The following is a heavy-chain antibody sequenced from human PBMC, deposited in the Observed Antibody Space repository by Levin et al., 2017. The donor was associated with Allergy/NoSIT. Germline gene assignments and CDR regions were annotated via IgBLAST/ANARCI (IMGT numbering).Heavy chain of an antibody. CDR2: IWFDGGNK. Sequence: PGGSLRLSCEASGFTFSSYGIHWVRQAPGKGLEWVTVIWFDGGNKFYADSVKGRFTISRDNSKNSLYLQMNSLRADDTAVYYCARGTGSNYNYLDYWGQGTLVTVSS. J-gene: IGHJ4*02. CDR3: ARGTGSNYNYLDY. V-gene: IGHV3-33*01. D-gene: IGHD1-1*01. CDR1: GFTFSSYG.